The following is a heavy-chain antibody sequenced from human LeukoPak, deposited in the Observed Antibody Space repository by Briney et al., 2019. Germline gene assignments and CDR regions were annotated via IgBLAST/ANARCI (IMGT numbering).Heavy chain of an antibody. CDR2: IDPTDSYT. CDR3: VRLGRYRIGY. V-gene: IGHV5-10-1*01. CDR1: GYSFNNYR. D-gene: IGHD3-16*02. Sequence: RGEPLRISCQGSGYSFNNYRISWVRQLPGKGLEWMGTIDPTDSYTKYSPSFQGHVTISLDKSISTAYLQWSGLRASDTAMYYCVRLGRYRIGYWGQGALVTVSS. J-gene: IGHJ4*02.